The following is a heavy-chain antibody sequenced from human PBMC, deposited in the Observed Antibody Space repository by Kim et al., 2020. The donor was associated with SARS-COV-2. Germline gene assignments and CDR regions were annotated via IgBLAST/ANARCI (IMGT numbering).Heavy chain of an antibody. J-gene: IGHJ6*02. D-gene: IGHD3-22*01. Sequence: GGSLRLSCAASGFTFSGSAMHWVRQASGKGLEWVGRIRSKANSYATAYAASVKGRFTISRDDSKNTAYLQMNSLKTEDTAVYYCTRLYDSSGYYYAVSRPYYYYYYGMDVWGQGTTVTVSS. V-gene: IGHV3-73*01. CDR3: TRLYDSSGYYYAVSRPYYYYYYGMDV. CDR2: IRSKANSYAT. CDR1: GFTFSGSA.